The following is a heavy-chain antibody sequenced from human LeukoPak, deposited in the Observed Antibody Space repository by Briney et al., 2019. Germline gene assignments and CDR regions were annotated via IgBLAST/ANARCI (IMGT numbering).Heavy chain of an antibody. CDR2: ISSSSSYI. CDR3: TRGPGSTWYSDY. J-gene: IGHJ4*02. Sequence: GGSLRLSCAASGFTFSSYSMNWVRQAPGKGLEWVSSISSSSSYIYYADSVKGRFTISRDNAKNSLYLQMNSLRAEDTAVYYSTRGPGSTWYSDYWGQGTLVTVSS. V-gene: IGHV3-21*01. CDR1: GFTFSSYS. D-gene: IGHD6-13*01.